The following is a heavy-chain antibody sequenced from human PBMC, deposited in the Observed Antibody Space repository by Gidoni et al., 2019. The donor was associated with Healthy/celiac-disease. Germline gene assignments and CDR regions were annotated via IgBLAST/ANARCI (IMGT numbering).Heavy chain of an antibody. Sequence: QVQLQQWGAGLLKPSETLSLTCAVHVGSFSGYYWSWIRLPPGKGLEWIGEINHSGSTNYNPSLKSRVTISVDTSKHQFSLKLSSVTAADTAVYYCARGLGASGWIWFDPWGQGTLVTVSS. CDR3: ARGLGASGWIWFDP. V-gene: IGHV4-34*01. CDR2: INHSGST. J-gene: IGHJ5*02. D-gene: IGHD2-2*03. CDR1: VGSFSGYY.